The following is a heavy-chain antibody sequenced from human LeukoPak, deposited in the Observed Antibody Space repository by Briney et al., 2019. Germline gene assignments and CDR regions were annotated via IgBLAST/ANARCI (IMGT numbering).Heavy chain of an antibody. CDR1: GYRFTSYW. CDR3: VTAAHFDY. D-gene: IGHD6-13*01. Sequence: GESLKISCKGSGYRFTSYWIGWVRQMPGKGLEWMAIIYAGDSDTRYGPSFQGQVTISVDKSISTAYLQWSSLKASDTAIYYCVTAAHFDYWGQGTLVTVSS. CDR2: IYAGDSDT. V-gene: IGHV5-51*01. J-gene: IGHJ4*02.